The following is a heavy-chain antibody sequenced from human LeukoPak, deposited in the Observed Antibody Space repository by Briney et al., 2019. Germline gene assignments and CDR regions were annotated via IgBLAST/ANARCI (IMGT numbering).Heavy chain of an antibody. CDR1: GFTVSSNY. CDR2: ISYDVGKK. J-gene: IGHJ4*02. D-gene: IGHD3-22*01. Sequence: GGSLRLSCAASGFTVSSNYMSWVRQAPGKGLEWVAVISYDVGKKYYADSVKGRFTISRDNSKNTLYLQMNSLRAEDTAVYYCAKDDYYDTSGYRDWGQGTLVTVSS. V-gene: IGHV3-30*18. CDR3: AKDDYYDTSGYRD.